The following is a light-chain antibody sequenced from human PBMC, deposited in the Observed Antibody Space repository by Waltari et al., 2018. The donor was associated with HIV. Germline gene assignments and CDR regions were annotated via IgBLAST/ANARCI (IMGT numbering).Light chain of an antibody. Sequence: QSVLTQPPSASGTPGQWVTIPRSGSSSTIGNTYESCYQLLPGTAPKVLIYRSNQRPSGVPDRCSGSKSGTSSSLAISGLRSEDEADYYCAAWEDSLSGPLFGGGTKLIVL. J-gene: IGLJ3*02. CDR1: SSTIGNTY. CDR3: AAWEDSLSGPL. V-gene: IGLV1-47*01. CDR2: RSN.